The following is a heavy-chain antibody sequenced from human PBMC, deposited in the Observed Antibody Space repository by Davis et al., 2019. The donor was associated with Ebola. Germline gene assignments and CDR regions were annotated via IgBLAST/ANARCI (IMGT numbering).Heavy chain of an antibody. Sequence: AGSLRLSCAASGFTFSSYPMHWVRQAPGKGLEYVSAISSNGGSTYYADSVKGRFTNSRDNSKHTLYLQMGSLRAEDMAVYYCERGMGQLPLSLENDAFEIWGQGTMVTDSS. V-gene: IGHV3-64*02. D-gene: IGHD2-2*01. CDR2: ISSNGGST. J-gene: IGHJ3*02. CDR1: GFTFSSYP. CDR3: ERGMGQLPLSLENDAFEI.